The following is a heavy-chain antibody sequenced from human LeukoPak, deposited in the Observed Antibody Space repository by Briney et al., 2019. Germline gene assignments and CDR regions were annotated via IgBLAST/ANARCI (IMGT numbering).Heavy chain of an antibody. CDR3: AKRGAVIRVILVGFHKEAYYFDS. CDR2: ISDSGGRT. D-gene: IGHD3-22*01. J-gene: IGHJ4*02. Sequence: GGSLRLSCAASGFTVSSNYMSWVRQAPGKGLEWVAGISDSGGRTNYADSVKGRFTISRDNPKNTLYLQMNSLRAEDTAVYFCAKRGAVIRVILVGFHKEAYYFDSWGQGALVTVSS. V-gene: IGHV3-23*01. CDR1: GFTVSSNY.